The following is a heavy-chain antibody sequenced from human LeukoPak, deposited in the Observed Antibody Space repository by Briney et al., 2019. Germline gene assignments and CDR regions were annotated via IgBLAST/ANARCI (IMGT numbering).Heavy chain of an antibody. CDR3: ARRYNWNDGPEFDY. CDR1: GYTFTSYG. V-gene: IGHV1-18*01. D-gene: IGHD1-20*01. Sequence: APVKVSCKASGYTFTSYGISWVRQAPGQGFEWMGWISAYNGNTNYAQKLQGRVTMTTDTSTSTAYMELRSLRSDDTAVYYCARRYNWNDGPEFDYWGQGTLVTVSS. CDR2: ISAYNGNT. J-gene: IGHJ4*02.